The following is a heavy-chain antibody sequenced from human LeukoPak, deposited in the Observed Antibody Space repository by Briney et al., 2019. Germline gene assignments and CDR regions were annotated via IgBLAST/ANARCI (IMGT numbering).Heavy chain of an antibody. CDR2: IYYSGST. Sequence: SETLSLTCTVSGGSISSSSYYWGWIRQPPGKGLEWIGSIYYSGSTYYNPSLKSRVTISVDTSKNQFSLKLSSVTAADTAVYYCARHRPWFGELEASWFDPWGQGTLVTVSS. D-gene: IGHD3-10*01. CDR1: GGSISSSSYY. J-gene: IGHJ5*02. CDR3: ARHRPWFGELEASWFDP. V-gene: IGHV4-39*01.